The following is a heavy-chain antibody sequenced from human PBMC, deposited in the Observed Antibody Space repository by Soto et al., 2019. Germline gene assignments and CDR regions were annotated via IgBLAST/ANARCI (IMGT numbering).Heavy chain of an antibody. J-gene: IGHJ4*02. D-gene: IGHD2-2*01. Sequence: QVQLVQSGAEVKKPGSSVNVSCKASGGTFSSYSISWVRQAPGQGLEWMGGIIPIFGTANYAQNFQGRVTITGDESTSPAYVEWRSLRSEETAVYYCGLEEKDIILVLDYWGQGTLVTVSS. CDR1: GGTFSSYS. CDR3: GLEEKDIILVLDY. CDR2: IIPIFGTA. V-gene: IGHV1-69*12.